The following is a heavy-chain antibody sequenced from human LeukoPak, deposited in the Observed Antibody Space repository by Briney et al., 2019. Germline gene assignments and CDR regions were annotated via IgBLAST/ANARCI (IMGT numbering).Heavy chain of an antibody. CDR3: ARQDYGDYGYFDY. CDR1: GFTFSSYW. J-gene: IGHJ4*02. V-gene: IGHV3-7*01. Sequence: GGSLRLSCAASGFTFSSYWMSWVRQAPGKGLEWVANIKQDGSEKYYVDSVKGRFPISRDNAKNSLYLQMNSLRAEDTPVYYCARQDYGDYGYFDYWGQGTLVTVSS. D-gene: IGHD4-17*01. CDR2: IKQDGSEK.